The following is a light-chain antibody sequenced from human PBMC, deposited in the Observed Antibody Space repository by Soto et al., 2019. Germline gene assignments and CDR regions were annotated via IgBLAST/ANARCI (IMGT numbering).Light chain of an antibody. J-gene: IGKJ2*01. V-gene: IGKV3-20*01. CDR1: QSLDSTY. CDR2: GAS. CDR3: QRSGSAPPYI. Sequence: EVVLTQSPGTLSLSPGERATLSCRASQSLDSTYLAWYQQKPGQSPRLVIYGASMKATGIPDRCSGSGSGTDFTLTIGRMEPEDFAVYYCQRSGSAPPYIFGAGTRLDIK.